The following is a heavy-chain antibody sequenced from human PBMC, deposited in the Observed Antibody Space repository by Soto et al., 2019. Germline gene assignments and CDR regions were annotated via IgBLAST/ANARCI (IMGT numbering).Heavy chain of an antibody. CDR1: GFTFSSYA. CDR3: ARDKGELLPKNYYYYGMDV. CDR2: ISYDGSNK. J-gene: IGHJ6*02. V-gene: IGHV3-30-3*01. Sequence: GGSLRLSCAASGFTFSSYAMHWVRQAPGKGLEWVAVISYDGSNKYYADSVKGRFTISRDNSKNTLYLQMNSLRAEDTAVYYCARDKGELLPKNYYYYGMDVWGQGTTVTVSS. D-gene: IGHD1-26*01.